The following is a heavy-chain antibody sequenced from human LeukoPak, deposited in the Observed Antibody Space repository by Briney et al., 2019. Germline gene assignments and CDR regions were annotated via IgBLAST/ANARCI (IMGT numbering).Heavy chain of an antibody. CDR2: TYYRSKWYN. V-gene: IGHV6-1*01. D-gene: IGHD6-19*01. J-gene: IGHJ3*02. CDR3: ARDAYSSGWADHDAFDI. CDR1: GDSVSSNSAA. Sequence: SQTLSLTCAISGDSVSSNSAAWNWIRQSPSRGLEWLGRTYYRSKWYNDYAVSVKSRITINPDTSKDQFSLQLNSVTPEDTAVYYCARDAYSSGWADHDAFDIWGQGTMVTVSS.